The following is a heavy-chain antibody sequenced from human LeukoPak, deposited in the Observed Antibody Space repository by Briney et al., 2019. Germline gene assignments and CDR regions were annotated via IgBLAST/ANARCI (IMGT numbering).Heavy chain of an antibody. V-gene: IGHV4-30-4*01. CDR1: GGSISSGDYY. Sequence: SETLSLTCTVSGGSISSGDYYWSWIRQPPGKGLEWIGYIYYSGSTDYNPSLKSRVTISVDTSKNQFSLRLSSVTAADTAVYYCARGHKFDPWGQGTLLTVSS. CDR2: IYYSGST. CDR3: ARGHKFDP. J-gene: IGHJ5*02.